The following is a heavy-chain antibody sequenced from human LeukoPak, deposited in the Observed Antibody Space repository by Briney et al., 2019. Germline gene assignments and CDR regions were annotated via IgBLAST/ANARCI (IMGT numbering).Heavy chain of an antibody. CDR1: GYTLTELS. D-gene: IGHD3-10*01. CDR3: GRDQASGSGSYQDH. CDR2: FDPEDGET. V-gene: IGHV1-24*01. Sequence: ASVKVSCKVSGYTLTELSMHWVRQAPGKGLEWMGGFDPEDGETIYAQKFQGRVTITTDTSTGTAYMDVRGLTTDDTAVYYCGRDQASGSGSYQDHWGQGTLVTVSS. J-gene: IGHJ4*02.